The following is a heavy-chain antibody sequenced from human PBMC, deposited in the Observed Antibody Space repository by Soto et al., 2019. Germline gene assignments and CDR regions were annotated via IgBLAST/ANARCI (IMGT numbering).Heavy chain of an antibody. CDR3: GKDSSGGYYFDY. CDR2: STASGSFT. Sequence: EVPLLESGGALVQPGGSLRLAWAASGFTFTHFAMSWVRQSPGTGLEWVSGSTASGSFTYDAASVKSWFTISRENRNKAQSQQSDSRRGEDTVSYYGGKDSSGGYYFDYWGPGTLVTVSS. J-gene: IGHJ4*02. CDR1: GFTFTHFA. V-gene: IGHV3-23*01. D-gene: IGHD6-25*01.